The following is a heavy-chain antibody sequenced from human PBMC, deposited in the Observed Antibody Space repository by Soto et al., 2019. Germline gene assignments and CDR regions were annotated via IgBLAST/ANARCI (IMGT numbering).Heavy chain of an antibody. CDR1: GYTFTSYG. D-gene: IGHD3-3*01. CDR3: ARAEGDFWSGYLPKDSYYYGMDV. V-gene: IGHV1-18*01. Sequence: ASVKVSCKASGYTFTSYGISWVRQAPGQGLEWMGWISAYNGTANYAQKFQGRVTITADESTSTAYMELSSLRSEDKAVYYCARAEGDFWSGYLPKDSYYYGMDVWGQGTTVTVSS. CDR2: ISAYNGTA. J-gene: IGHJ6*02.